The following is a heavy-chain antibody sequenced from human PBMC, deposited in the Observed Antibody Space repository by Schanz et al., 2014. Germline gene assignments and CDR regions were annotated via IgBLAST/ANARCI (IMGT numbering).Heavy chain of an antibody. V-gene: IGHV3-23*04. Sequence: EVQLVESGGGMVQPGGSLRLSCAASGFTFSDHYMDWVRQAPGKGLEWVSRMIGSGSSVFYADSVKGRFTISRDNLKNTVYLQMNSLRAGDTAVYYCAREDCSATSCYFRYWGQGTLVTVSS. CDR2: MIGSGSSV. CDR1: GFTFSDHY. D-gene: IGHD2-21*01. J-gene: IGHJ4*02. CDR3: AREDCSATSCYFRY.